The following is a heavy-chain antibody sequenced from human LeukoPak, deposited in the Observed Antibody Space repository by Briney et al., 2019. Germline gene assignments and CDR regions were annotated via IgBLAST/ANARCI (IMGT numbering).Heavy chain of an antibody. CDR3: ARVWSGYYRY. V-gene: IGHV1-2*02. CDR2: INPNSGGT. CDR1: GYTFTGYY. D-gene: IGHD3-3*01. Sequence: ASVKVSCRASGYTFTGYYMHWVRQAPGQGLEWMGWINPNSGGTNYAQKFQGRVTMTRDTSISTAYMELSRLRSDDTAVYYCARVWSGYYRYWGQGTLVTVSS. J-gene: IGHJ4*02.